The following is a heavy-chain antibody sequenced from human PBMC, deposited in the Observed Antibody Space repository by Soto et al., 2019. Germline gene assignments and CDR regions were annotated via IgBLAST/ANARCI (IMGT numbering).Heavy chain of an antibody. V-gene: IGHV4-59*01. D-gene: IGHD2-21*01. CDR3: ARIDHRLSPIDY. Sequence: SETLSLTCTVSGGSISSYYWSWIRQPPGKGLEWIGYIYYSGSTNYNPSLKSRVTISVDTSKNQFSLKLSSVTAADTAVYYCARIDHRLSPIDYRGQGTLVTVSS. CDR1: GGSISSYY. J-gene: IGHJ4*02. CDR2: IYYSGST.